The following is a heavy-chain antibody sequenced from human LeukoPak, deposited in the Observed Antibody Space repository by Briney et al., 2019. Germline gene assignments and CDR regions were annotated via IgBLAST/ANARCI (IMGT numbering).Heavy chain of an antibody. V-gene: IGHV1-46*01. CDR2: INPSGGST. J-gene: IGHJ4*02. CDR1: GYTFTSYY. CDR3: ARGVHNYGNFDF. Sequence: ASVKVACKASGYTFTSYYMHWVRQAPGQGLEWMGVINPSGGSTSYAQKFQGRVTMTRDTSTSTVYMELRSLRSEDTAVYSCARGVHNYGNFDFWGQGTLVTVSS. D-gene: IGHD5-18*01.